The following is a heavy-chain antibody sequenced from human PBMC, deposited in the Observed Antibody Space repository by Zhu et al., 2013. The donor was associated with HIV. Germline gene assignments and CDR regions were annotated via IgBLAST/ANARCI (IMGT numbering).Heavy chain of an antibody. Sequence: QVQLVQSGAEVKKPGSSVKVSCKAAGGTFSSYGISWVRQAPGQGLEWMGLIMPIFGTANHAQKFQGRVTITADKSTTAAYMELSSLRSDDTAVHYCARGGKSGSESYGLDVWGQGTTVIVSS. D-gene: IGHD3-10*01. V-gene: IGHV1-69*06. J-gene: IGHJ6*02. CDR2: IMPIFGTA. CDR1: GGTFSSYG. CDR3: ARGGKSGSESYGLDV.